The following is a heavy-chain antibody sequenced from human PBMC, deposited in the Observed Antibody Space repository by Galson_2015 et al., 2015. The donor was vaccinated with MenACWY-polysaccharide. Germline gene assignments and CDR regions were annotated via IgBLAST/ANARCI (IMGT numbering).Heavy chain of an antibody. D-gene: IGHD3-9*01. Sequence: TLSLTCTVSGASISNNDNYWSRIRRPPGKGLEWIGYIHFTGRTFFNPSLKNRLTISVDTSKNQFSLKLTSVTAADTAIYYCARGFYDILTRYPKNFDYWGQGTLVTVSS. CDR2: IHFTGRT. J-gene: IGHJ4*02. CDR1: GASISNNDNY. V-gene: IGHV4-30-4*08. CDR3: ARGFYDILTRYPKNFDY.